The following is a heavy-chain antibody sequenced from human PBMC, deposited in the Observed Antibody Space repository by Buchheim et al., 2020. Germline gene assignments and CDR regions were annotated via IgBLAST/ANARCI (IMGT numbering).Heavy chain of an antibody. CDR2: ISSDGNKK. CDR3: AKDLSGSYWSADH. Sequence: QVHLVESGGGVVQPGRSLRLSCAASGFDFSGCGMHWGRQAPGKGLEWVAVISSDGNKKYYADSVNGRFTTSRDNSRNTLYLQMDSLWPEDTAVYYCAKDLSGSYWSADHWGQGTL. CDR1: GFDFSGCG. D-gene: IGHD1-26*01. J-gene: IGHJ5*02. V-gene: IGHV3-30*18.